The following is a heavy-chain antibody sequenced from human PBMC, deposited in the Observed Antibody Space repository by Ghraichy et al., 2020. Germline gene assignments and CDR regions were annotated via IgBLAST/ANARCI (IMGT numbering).Heavy chain of an antibody. J-gene: IGHJ2*01. D-gene: IGHD2-15*01. CDR2: IWYDGSNK. V-gene: IGHV3-33*01. CDR3: ARDQVAARDWYFDL. Sequence: GGSLRLSCAASGFTFSSYGMHWVRQAPGKGLEWVAVIWYDGSNKYYADSVKGRFTISRDNSKNTRYLQMNSLRAEDTSVYYCARDQVAARDWYFDLWGRGTLVTVSS. CDR1: GFTFSSYG.